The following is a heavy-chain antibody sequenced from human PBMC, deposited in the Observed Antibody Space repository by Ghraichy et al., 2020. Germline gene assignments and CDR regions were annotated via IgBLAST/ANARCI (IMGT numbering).Heavy chain of an antibody. CDR3: ARDGGYGDSDY. V-gene: IGHV4-30-4*01. D-gene: IGHD4-17*01. J-gene: IGHJ4*02. CDR1: GGSITSGDSY. CDR2: IYHSGNT. Sequence: SLNISCTVSGGSITSGDSYWNWIRQPPGKGLEWIGYIYHSGNTYYNPSLKSRVTISVDTSKNHFSLNLSSVTAADTAVYYCARDGGYGDSDYWGQGTLVTVSS.